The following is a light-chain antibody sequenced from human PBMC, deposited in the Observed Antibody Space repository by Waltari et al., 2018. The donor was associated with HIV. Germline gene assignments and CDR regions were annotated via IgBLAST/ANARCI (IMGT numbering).Light chain of an antibody. CDR3: CSCPRSGIRYV. Sequence: QSVLTQPPSVSGAPGQRVTISCTGGSSNIGADYDVHWYQQIPGTAPKLLISGNKNRPSGVPDRFSASKSGTSASLTISGLQAEDEADYYCCSCPRSGIRYVFGTGTKVTVL. CDR2: GNK. V-gene: IGLV1-40*01. CDR1: SSNIGADYD. J-gene: IGLJ1*01.